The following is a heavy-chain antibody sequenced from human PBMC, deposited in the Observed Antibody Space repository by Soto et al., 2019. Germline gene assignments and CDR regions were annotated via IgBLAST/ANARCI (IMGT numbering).Heavy chain of an antibody. J-gene: IGHJ4*02. V-gene: IGHV4-59*08. CDR3: ARHAYYYDSSGYYAFDY. CDR1: GGSISSYY. CDR2: IYYSGST. D-gene: IGHD3-22*01. Sequence: PSETLSLTCTVSGGSISSYYWSWIRQPPGKGLEWIGYIYYSGSTNYNPSLKSRVTISVDTSKNQFSLKLSSVTAADTAVYYCARHAYYYDSSGYYAFDYWGQGTLVTVS.